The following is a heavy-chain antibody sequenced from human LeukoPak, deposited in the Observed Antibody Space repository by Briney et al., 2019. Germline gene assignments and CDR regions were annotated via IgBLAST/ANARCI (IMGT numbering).Heavy chain of an antibody. D-gene: IGHD1-14*01. J-gene: IGHJ5*02. CDR3: ARGPRNDP. CDR1: GYPFTTWE. CDR2: VHPNGGNT. Sequence: ASVKVSCKTSGYPFTTWEINWVRHAAGQGLEWMGWVHPNGGNTAYAQKFQGRVTMTRDTSISTAYMELSGLTSDDTGVYFCARGPRNDPWGQGTLVTVSS. V-gene: IGHV1-8*01.